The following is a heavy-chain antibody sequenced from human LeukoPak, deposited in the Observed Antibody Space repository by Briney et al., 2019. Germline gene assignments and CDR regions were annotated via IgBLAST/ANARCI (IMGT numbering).Heavy chain of an antibody. CDR2: INPNSGGT. V-gene: IGHV1-2*02. Sequence: ASVKVSCRASGYTFTGYYMHWVRQAPGQGLEWMGWINPNSGGTHYAQKFQGRVTMTEDTSTDTAYMELSSLRSEDTAVYYCAIWMPGGGFDPWGQGTLVTVSS. CDR3: AIWMPGGGFDP. J-gene: IGHJ5*02. CDR1: GYTFTGYY. D-gene: IGHD4-23*01.